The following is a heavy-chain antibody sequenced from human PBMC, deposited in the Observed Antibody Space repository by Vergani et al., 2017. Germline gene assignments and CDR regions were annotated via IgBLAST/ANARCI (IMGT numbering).Heavy chain of an antibody. V-gene: IGHV4-59*01. CDR1: GGSFSFYY. CDR3: ARATGYYYYMDV. Sequence: QVQLQESGPGLVKPSETLSLTCTVSGGSFSFYYWSWIRQSPEKGLEWIGDIYDSGSTTYNPSLKSRVSISVDTSKNQFSLKLSSVTAADTAAYYCARATGYYYYMDVWGKGTTVTVSS. J-gene: IGHJ6*03. CDR2: IYDSGST.